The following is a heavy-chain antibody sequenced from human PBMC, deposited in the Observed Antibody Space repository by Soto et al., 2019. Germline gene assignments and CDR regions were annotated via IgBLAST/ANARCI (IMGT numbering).Heavy chain of an antibody. CDR3: LGGYCSSTSCSSLTHYYGMDV. V-gene: IGHV3-15*01. CDR1: GFTFSNAW. Sequence: VGSLRLSCAASGFTFSNAWMSWVRQAPGKGLEWVGRIKSKTDGGTTDYAAPVKGRFTISRDDSKNTLYLQMNSLKTEDTAVYYCLGGYCSSTSCSSLTHYYGMDVWGQGTTVTVSS. J-gene: IGHJ6*02. D-gene: IGHD2-2*01. CDR2: IKSKTDGGTT.